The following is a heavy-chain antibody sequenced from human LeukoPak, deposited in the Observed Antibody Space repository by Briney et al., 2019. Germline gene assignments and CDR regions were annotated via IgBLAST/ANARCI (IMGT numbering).Heavy chain of an antibody. CDR2: ISAYNGNT. Sequence: GASVKVSCKASGYTFTSYGISWVRQAPGQGLEWMGWISAYNGNTNYAQKLQGRVTMTTDTSTSTAYMELRSLRSDDTAVYYCARDGVVFGWSFVVVTKYGMDVWGQGTTVTVSS. J-gene: IGHJ6*02. CDR1: GYTFTSYG. D-gene: IGHD2-21*02. CDR3: ARDGVVFGWSFVVVTKYGMDV. V-gene: IGHV1-18*01.